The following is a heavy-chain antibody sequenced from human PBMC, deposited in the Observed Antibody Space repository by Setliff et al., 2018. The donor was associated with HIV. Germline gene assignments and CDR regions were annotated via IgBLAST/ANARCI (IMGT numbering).Heavy chain of an antibody. CDR1: AFTFRRYS. Sequence: GGSLRLSCAASAFTFRRYSMNWVRQAPGKGPEWVSSISSRSTYIYYAESVKGRFTISRDNAKNSLYLQMNSLRAEDTAVYYCARDRIDIISDEPRDASDIWGQGTMVTVSS. J-gene: IGHJ3*02. D-gene: IGHD2-15*01. CDR3: ARDRIDIISDEPRDASDI. V-gene: IGHV3-21*01. CDR2: ISSRSTYI.